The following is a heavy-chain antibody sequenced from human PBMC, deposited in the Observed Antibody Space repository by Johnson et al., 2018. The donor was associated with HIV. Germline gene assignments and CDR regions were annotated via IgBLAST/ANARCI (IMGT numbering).Heavy chain of an antibody. Sequence: QVQLVEPGGGVVQPGGSLRLSCAASGFTFSAYGMHWVRQAPGKGLEWVAFIRYDGSNTYYAASVKGRFTISRDNSKNTLYLQMNSLRAEDTAVYYCAREVNAFDIWGQGTVVTVSS. D-gene: IGHD3-22*01. CDR3: AREVNAFDI. V-gene: IGHV3-30*02. CDR2: IRYDGSNT. J-gene: IGHJ3*02. CDR1: GFTFSAYG.